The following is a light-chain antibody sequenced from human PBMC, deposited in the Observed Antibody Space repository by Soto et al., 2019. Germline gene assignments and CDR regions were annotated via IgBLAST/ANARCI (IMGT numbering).Light chain of an antibody. V-gene: IGLV2-14*03. CDR2: GVS. CDR1: SNDVGAFNY. CDR3: SSYTTRTTWG. J-gene: IGLJ3*02. Sequence: QSALTQPASVSGYPGQSITISCTGSSNDVGAFNYVSWYRHSPGEAPKVLIRGVSIRPSGVSIRFSASKSANTASLTISGLQAEYEALYYCSSYTTRTTWGFGGVTKLTVL.